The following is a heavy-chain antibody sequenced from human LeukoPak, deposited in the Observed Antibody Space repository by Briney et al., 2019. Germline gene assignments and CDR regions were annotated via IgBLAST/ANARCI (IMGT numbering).Heavy chain of an antibody. CDR1: GGSISSSSYY. CDR3: ARGYYYMDV. J-gene: IGHJ6*03. Sequence: PSETLSLTCTVSGGSISSSSYYWGWIRQPPGRGLEWLGTIYYSGSTYYNPSLKSRVIISVDASTNQLSLKLNSVTAADTALYYCARGYYYMDVWGKGTTVTVSS. V-gene: IGHV4-39*07. CDR2: IYYSGST.